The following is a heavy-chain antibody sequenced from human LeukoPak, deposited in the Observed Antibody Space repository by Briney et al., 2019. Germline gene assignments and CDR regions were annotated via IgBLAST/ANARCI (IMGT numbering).Heavy chain of an antibody. D-gene: IGHD6-13*01. CDR3: AADYRQVGEQQLAEY. V-gene: IGHV1-69*13. Sequence: SVKVSCKASGGTFSSYAISWVRQAPGQGLEWMGGIIPIFGTANYAQKFQGRVTITADESTSTAYMELSSLRSEDTAVYYCAADYRQVGEQQLAEYWGQGTLVTVSS. J-gene: IGHJ4*02. CDR2: IIPIFGTA. CDR1: GGTFSSYA.